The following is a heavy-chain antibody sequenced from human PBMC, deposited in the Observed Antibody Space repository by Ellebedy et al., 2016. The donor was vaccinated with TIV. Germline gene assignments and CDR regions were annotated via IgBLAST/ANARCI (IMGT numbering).Heavy chain of an antibody. CDR3: ERKGSVAADGARNYYYGMDV. Sequence: MPSETLSLTCAVYGGSFSGYYLTWIRQPPGKGLAWIGEINPSGRTNYNPSLKSRVTISVDTYKNQFSLKLSSVTAADTAVYDCERKGSVAADGARNYYYGMDVWGKGTTVTVSS. CDR1: GGSFSGYY. D-gene: IGHD6-13*01. J-gene: IGHJ6*04. CDR2: INPSGRT. V-gene: IGHV4-34*01.